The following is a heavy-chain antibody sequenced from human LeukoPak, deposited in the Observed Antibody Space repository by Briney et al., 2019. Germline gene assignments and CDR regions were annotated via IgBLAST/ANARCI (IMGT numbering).Heavy chain of an antibody. J-gene: IGHJ4*02. CDR2: IYHSGST. Sequence: SETLSLTCTVSGGSISSSSSYYWGWIRQPPGKGLEWIGYIYHSGSTNYNPSLKSRVTISVDTSKNQFSLKLSSVTAADTAVYYCARGGGYASPIGYWGQGALVTVSS. V-gene: IGHV4-61*05. D-gene: IGHD5-12*01. CDR1: GGSISSSSSYY. CDR3: ARGGGYASPIGY.